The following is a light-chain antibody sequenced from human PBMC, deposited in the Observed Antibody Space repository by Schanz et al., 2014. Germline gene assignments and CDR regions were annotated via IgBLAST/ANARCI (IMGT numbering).Light chain of an antibody. CDR2: EVS. CDR3: QSYDSSLSGPWV. Sequence: SSLTPPPSVSGSPGQSVTISCTGTSSDVGGYNYVSWYQQHPGKAPKLMIYEVSKRPSGVPDRFSGSKSGNTASLTVSGLQAEDEADYYCQSYDSSLSGPWVFGGGTKLTVL. J-gene: IGLJ3*02. V-gene: IGLV2-8*01. CDR1: SSDVGGYNY.